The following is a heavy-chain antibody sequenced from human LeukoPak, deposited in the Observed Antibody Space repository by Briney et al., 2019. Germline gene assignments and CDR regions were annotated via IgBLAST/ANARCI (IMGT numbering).Heavy chain of an antibody. Sequence: GGSLRLSLAASGSTFGSYAMSSVRQAPGEGLEWVSAISGSGGSTYYADSVKGRFTISRDNSKNTLYLQMNSLRPEDTAVYYCAKCRLDNSGYCLFDYWGQGTLVTVSS. CDR1: GSTFGSYA. J-gene: IGHJ4*02. CDR3: AKCRLDNSGYCLFDY. D-gene: IGHD3-22*01. V-gene: IGHV3-23*01. CDR2: ISGSGGST.